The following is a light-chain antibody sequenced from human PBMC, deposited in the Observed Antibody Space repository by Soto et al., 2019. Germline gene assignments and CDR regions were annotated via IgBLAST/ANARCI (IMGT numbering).Light chain of an antibody. J-gene: IGLJ2*01. CDR3: SSYTSSSTPGV. V-gene: IGLV2-14*01. CDR1: SSDVGGYNY. CDR2: DVS. Sequence: QSALTQPASVSGSPGHSITISCTGTSSDVGGYNYVSWYQQHPGKAPKLMIYDVSNRPSGVSNRFSGSKSGNTASLTISGLQAEYEADYYCSSYTSSSTPGVFGGGTKLTVL.